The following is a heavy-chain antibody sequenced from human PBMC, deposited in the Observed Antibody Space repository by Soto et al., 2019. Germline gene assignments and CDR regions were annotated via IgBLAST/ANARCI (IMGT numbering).Heavy chain of an antibody. CDR1: GFAFSTYG. V-gene: IGHV3-33*01. D-gene: IGHD6-19*01. Sequence: QVQLVESGGGVVQPGRSLRLSCAASGFAFSTYGMHWVRQAPGKGLEWVVVIWYDGNNQYYTDSVEGRFTISRDNSHNTLYLQMNSLRAEDTAVYYCARDDIPGIAVATYGMDVWGQGTTVTVTS. CDR2: IWYDGNNQ. J-gene: IGHJ6*02. CDR3: ARDDIPGIAVATYGMDV.